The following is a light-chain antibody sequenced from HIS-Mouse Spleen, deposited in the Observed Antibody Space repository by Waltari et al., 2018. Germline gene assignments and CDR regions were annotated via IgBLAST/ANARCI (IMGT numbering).Light chain of an antibody. J-gene: IGLJ2*01. Sequence: QSALTQPASVSGSPGQSITISCTGTSSDVGAYTYVSWYQQHPGKAPKLMIYEVSNRPSGVSNRFSGSKSGNTASLTISGLQAEDEADYYCSSYTSSSTLRVFGGGTKLTVL. CDR3: SSYTSSSTLRV. CDR2: EVS. V-gene: IGLV2-14*01. CDR1: SSDVGAYTY.